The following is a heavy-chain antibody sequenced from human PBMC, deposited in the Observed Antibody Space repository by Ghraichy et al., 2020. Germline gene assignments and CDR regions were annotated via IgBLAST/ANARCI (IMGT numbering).Heavy chain of an antibody. CDR1: GGSISSYY. J-gene: IGHJ3*02. CDR2: IYYSGST. D-gene: IGHD3-10*01. CDR3: ARSYNSGAFDI. Sequence: SETLSLTCTVSGGSISSYYWSWIRQPPGKGLEWIGYIYYSGSTNYNPSLKSRVTISVDTSKNQFSLKLSSVTAADTAVYYCARSYNSGAFDIWGQVTMVTVSS. V-gene: IGHV4-59*01.